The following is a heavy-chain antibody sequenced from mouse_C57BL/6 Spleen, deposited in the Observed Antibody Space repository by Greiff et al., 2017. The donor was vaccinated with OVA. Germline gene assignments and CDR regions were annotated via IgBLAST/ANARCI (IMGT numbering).Heavy chain of an antibody. J-gene: IGHJ2*01. D-gene: IGHD1-1*01. V-gene: IGHV1-64*01. CDR3: ARSSYYGCSLYYFDY. CDR1: GYTFTSYW. CDR2: IHPNSGST. Sequence: VQLQQPGAELVKPGASVKLSCKASGYTFTSYWMHWVKQRPGQGLEWIGMIHPNSGSTNYNEKFKSKATLTVDKSSSTAYMQLSSLTSEDSAVYYCARSSYYGCSLYYFDYWGQGTTLTVSS.